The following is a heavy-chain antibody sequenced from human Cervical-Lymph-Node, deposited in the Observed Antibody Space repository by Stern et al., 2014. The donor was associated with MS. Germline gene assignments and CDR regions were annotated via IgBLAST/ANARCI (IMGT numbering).Heavy chain of an antibody. V-gene: IGHV3-30*18. CDR2: MASAGSSR. Sequence: VQLVESGGGVVQPGRSLRLSCAASGFTFTNYGMPWVRQAPGKGLAWVALMASAGSSRYSTDSVKGRFTISRDNSKNTLYLQMNSLRAEDTAVYYCAKDRGRRRIAMARGLDIVYFDYWGQGTLVTVSS. D-gene: IGHD3-10*01. CDR3: AKDRGRRRIAMARGLDIVYFDY. J-gene: IGHJ4*02. CDR1: GFTFTNYG.